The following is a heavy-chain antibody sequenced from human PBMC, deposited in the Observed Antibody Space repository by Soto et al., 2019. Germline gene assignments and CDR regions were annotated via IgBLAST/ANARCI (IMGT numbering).Heavy chain of an antibody. CDR3: ARLEVTTTYYYYMDV. V-gene: IGHV4-59*08. J-gene: IGHJ6*03. CDR2: IYYSGST. D-gene: IGHD3-22*01. CDR1: GGSISSYY. Sequence: SETLSLTCTVSGGSISSYYWSWIRQPPGKGLEWIGYIYYSGSTNYNPSLKSRVTISVDTSKNQFSLKLSSVTAADTAVYYCARLEVTTTYYYYMDVWGKGTTVTVSS.